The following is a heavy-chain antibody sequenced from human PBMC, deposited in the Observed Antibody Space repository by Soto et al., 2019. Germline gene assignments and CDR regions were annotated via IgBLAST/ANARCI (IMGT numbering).Heavy chain of an antibody. CDR3: VRGPSDHILRLVEWPYGDY. J-gene: IGHJ4*02. Sequence: LRLSCAASGFIFTDYSMTWIRQAPGKGLEWVSYISNGDETTHYADSVKGRFIVSRDNAKKVLFLQMSGLRVDDTAVYYCVRGPSDHILRLVEWPYGDYWGQGTLVTVSS. D-gene: IGHD3-3*01. CDR2: ISNGDETT. V-gene: IGHV3-11*01. CDR1: GFIFTDYS.